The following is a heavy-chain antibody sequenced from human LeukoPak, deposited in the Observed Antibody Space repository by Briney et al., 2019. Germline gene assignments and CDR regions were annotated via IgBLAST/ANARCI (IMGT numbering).Heavy chain of an antibody. Sequence: GGSLRLSCAASEFTFSSYAMSWVRQAPGKGLEWVSVISGSGGSTYYADSVKGRFTISRDNSKNTLYLQMNSLRAEDTAVYYCAKDQRRESPHYLDSWGQGTLVTVSS. CDR1: EFTFSSYA. CDR2: ISGSGGST. V-gene: IGHV3-23*01. CDR3: AKDQRRESPHYLDS. J-gene: IGHJ4*02.